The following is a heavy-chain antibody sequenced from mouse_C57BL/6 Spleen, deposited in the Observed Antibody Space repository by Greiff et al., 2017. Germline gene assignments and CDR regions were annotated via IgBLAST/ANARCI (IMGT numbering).Heavy chain of an antibody. CDR1: GYTFTDYN. CDR3: ARSQITTVVATYGDY. D-gene: IGHD1-1*01. CDR2: INPNNGGT. Sequence: EVQLQQSGPELVKPGASVTIPCKASGYTFTDYNMDWVKQSHGKSLEWIGDINPNNGGTIYNQKFKGKATLTVDKSSSTAYMELRSLTSEDTAVYYCARSQITTVVATYGDYWGQGTSVTVSS. J-gene: IGHJ4*01. V-gene: IGHV1-18*01.